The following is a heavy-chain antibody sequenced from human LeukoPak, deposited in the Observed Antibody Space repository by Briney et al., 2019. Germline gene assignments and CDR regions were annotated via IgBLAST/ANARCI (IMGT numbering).Heavy chain of an antibody. Sequence: GGSLRLSCAASGFTFSTYWMSWVRQAPGKGLEWVANIKQDGSEKYYVDSVKGRFTISRDNAKNSLYLQMNSLRAEDTAVYYCAKDSRHVLLWFGEFDYWGQGTLVTVSS. D-gene: IGHD3-10*01. CDR1: GFTFSTYW. CDR3: AKDSRHVLLWFGEFDY. CDR2: IKQDGSEK. V-gene: IGHV3-7*03. J-gene: IGHJ4*02.